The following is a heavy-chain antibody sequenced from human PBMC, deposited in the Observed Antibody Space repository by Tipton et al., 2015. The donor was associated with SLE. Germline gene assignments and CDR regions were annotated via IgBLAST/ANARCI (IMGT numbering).Heavy chain of an antibody. V-gene: IGHV4-4*02. Sequence: GLVKPSGTLSLTCAVFGDSISSSHWWTWVRQPPGKGLEWIGSIYRSGTAYYNPSLKSRVTMSVDTSKNQFSLKLTSVTAADTAVYYCARDPYDSWSDYQATFDYWGQGTLVTVSP. J-gene: IGHJ4*02. CDR3: ARDPYDSWSDYQATFDY. CDR2: IYRSGTA. CDR1: GDSISSSHW. D-gene: IGHD3-3*01.